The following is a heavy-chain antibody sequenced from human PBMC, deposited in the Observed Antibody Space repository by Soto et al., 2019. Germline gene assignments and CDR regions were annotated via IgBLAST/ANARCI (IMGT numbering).Heavy chain of an antibody. CDR1: GDSISSYY. J-gene: IGHJ6*03. CDR3: ARIDGGYYYYYMDV. V-gene: IGHV4-59*08. Sequence: SETLSLTCTVSGDSISSYYWCWIRQPPGKGLEWVGCIYYSGSTNYNPSLKSRVTISVDTSKNQFSLNLSSVTAADTAVYYCARIDGGYYYYYMDVWGKGTTVTVSS. CDR2: IYYSGST.